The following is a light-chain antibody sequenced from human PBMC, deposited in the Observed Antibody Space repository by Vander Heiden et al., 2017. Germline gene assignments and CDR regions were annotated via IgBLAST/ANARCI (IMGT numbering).Light chain of an antibody. CDR3: QQTSSIPWT. V-gene: IGKV1-39*01. CDR2: NTV. CDR1: ESISDY. J-gene: IGKJ1*01. Sequence: IQMTKSPSSLSASIGDRVTIICRASESISDYLNWYHQKSGKGPNLLVYNTVTLQSGVPSRFSGNGAGTDFSLTITSLQPEDLGTYYCQQTSSIPWTFGQGTRLEIK.